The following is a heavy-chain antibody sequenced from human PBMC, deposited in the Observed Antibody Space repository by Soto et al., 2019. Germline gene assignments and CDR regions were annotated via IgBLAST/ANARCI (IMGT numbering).Heavy chain of an antibody. D-gene: IGHD3-22*01. Sequence: PGESLKISCNGSGYSFTSYWIGWVRQMPGKGLEWMGIIYPGDSDTRYSPSFQGQVTISADKSISTAYLQWSSLKASDTAMYYCARGYYYDSSGYPAPDLAGFDYWGQGTLVTVSS. CDR2: IYPGDSDT. CDR3: ARGYYYDSSGYPAPDLAGFDY. CDR1: GYSFTSYW. V-gene: IGHV5-51*01. J-gene: IGHJ4*02.